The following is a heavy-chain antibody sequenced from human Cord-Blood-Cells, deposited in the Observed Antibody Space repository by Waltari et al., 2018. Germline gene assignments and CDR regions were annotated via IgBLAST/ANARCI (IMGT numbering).Heavy chain of an antibody. CDR3: ARDLELGGLDI. J-gene: IGHJ3*02. CDR1: RFTVSSNS. D-gene: IGHD3-16*01. V-gene: IGHV3-53*01. CDR2: IYSGGST. Sequence: EVQLVASGGGLIQPGGSLTLPCAASRFTVSSNSMSWVSQAPGKGLEWVSVIYSGGSTYYADSLKGRFTISRDNSKNTLYVQMNSLRAEDTAVYYCARDLELGGLDIWGQGTMVTVSS.